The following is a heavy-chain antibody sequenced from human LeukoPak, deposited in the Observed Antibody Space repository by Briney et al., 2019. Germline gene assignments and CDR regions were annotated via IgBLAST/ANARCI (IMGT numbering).Heavy chain of an antibody. CDR2: ISGSGGST. CDR1: GFTFSSYA. Sequence: PGGSLRLSCAASGFTFSSYAMSWVRQAPGKGLEWVSAISGSGGSTYYADSVKGRFTFSRDNSKNTLYLQMNSLRAEDTAVYYCAKEIGRPIVGATSDAFDIWGQGTMATVSS. V-gene: IGHV3-23*01. CDR3: AKEIGRPIVGATSDAFDI. J-gene: IGHJ3*02. D-gene: IGHD1-26*01.